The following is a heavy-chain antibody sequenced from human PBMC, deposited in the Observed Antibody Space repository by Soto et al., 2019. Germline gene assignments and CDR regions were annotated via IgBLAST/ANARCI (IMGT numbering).Heavy chain of an antibody. D-gene: IGHD2-15*01. CDR2: IKAGNGDT. J-gene: IGHJ4*02. CDR3: LGGPFFDS. V-gene: IGHV1-3*01. CDR1: GYIVASYA. Sequence: QLVQSGAEVKKAGASVKVSCQASGYIVASYAIHWVRQAPGQGLEWMGWIKAGNGDTKYSQKFQGRVTLTRDTSASTAYMELTSLGSEDTAVYYCLGGPFFDSWGQGTLVTVSS.